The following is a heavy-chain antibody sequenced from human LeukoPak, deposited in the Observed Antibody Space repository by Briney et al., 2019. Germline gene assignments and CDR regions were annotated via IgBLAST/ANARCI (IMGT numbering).Heavy chain of an antibody. CDR1: GFTFSIYS. Sequence: PGGSLRLSCAASGFTFSIYSMNWVRQAPGKGLEWVSYITSNSGTIYNTDSVKGRFTISRDNAKNSLYLQMNSLRAEDTAVYYCARVAPGHDIGRGYFDYWGQGTLVTASS. CDR3: ARVAPGHDIGRGYFDY. J-gene: IGHJ4*02. CDR2: ITSNSGTI. D-gene: IGHD2-21*01. V-gene: IGHV3-48*01.